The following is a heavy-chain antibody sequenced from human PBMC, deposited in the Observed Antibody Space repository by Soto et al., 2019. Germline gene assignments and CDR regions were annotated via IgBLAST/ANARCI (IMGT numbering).Heavy chain of an antibody. V-gene: IGHV4-31*02. Sequence: QVQLEQSGPGLVKPSQTLSLTCKISGGSISSVNHYWSWIRQSPGGGLEWIGYIFDSGTTHYNPSLKGRVTISGATSQSQFALTIHSVTVADTAVYYCAREVSWIGGFDYWGQGTLVTFSS. CDR3: AREVSWIGGFDY. D-gene: IGHD2-15*01. CDR2: IFDSGTT. CDR1: GGSISSVNHY. J-gene: IGHJ4*02.